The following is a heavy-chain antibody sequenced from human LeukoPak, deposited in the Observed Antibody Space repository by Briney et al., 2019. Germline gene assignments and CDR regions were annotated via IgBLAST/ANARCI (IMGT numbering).Heavy chain of an antibody. CDR2: IYPGDSDT. J-gene: IGHJ4*02. Sequence: GESLKISCKGSGYSFSTYFIGWVRQMPGKGLEWMGIIYPGDSDTRYSPSFQGQVTISADKSISTAYLQWSSLKASDTAMYYCARAVGEDSYGYGTYYFDYWGQGTLVTVSS. CDR3: ARAVGEDSYGYGTYYFDY. D-gene: IGHD5-18*01. V-gene: IGHV5-51*01. CDR1: GYSFSTYF.